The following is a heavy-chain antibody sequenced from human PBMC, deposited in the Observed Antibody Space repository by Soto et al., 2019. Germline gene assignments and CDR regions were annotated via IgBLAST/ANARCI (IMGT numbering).Heavy chain of an antibody. CDR3: ARVSNRPPGNWFDP. CDR1: GYTLTELS. V-gene: IGHV1-24*01. J-gene: IGHJ5*02. D-gene: IGHD7-27*01. CDR2: FDPEDGET. Sequence: ASVKVSCKVSGYTLTELSMHWVRQAPGKGLEWMGGFDPEDGETIYAQKFQGRVTMTEDTSTDTAYMELSSLRSEDTAVYYCARVSNRPPGNWFDPWGQGTLVTVSS.